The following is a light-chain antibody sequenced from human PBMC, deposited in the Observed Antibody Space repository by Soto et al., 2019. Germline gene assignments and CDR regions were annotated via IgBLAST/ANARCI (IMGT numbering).Light chain of an antibody. CDR1: SSDVGGYNY. CDR2: DVS. J-gene: IGLJ1*01. CDR3: CSDVPSITFV. V-gene: IGLV2-11*01. Sequence: QSALTQPRSVSGSPGQSVTISCTGTSSDVGGYNYVSWYQQYSGKAPKVMIYDVSKRPSGVPDRFSGSKSGNTASLTISGLQAEDEADYCCCSDVPSITFVFGTGTKVTVL.